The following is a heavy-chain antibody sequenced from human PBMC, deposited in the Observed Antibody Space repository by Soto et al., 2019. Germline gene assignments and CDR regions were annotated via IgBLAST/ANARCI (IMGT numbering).Heavy chain of an antibody. D-gene: IGHD2-2*02. J-gene: IGHJ4*02. CDR2: ITGRI. Sequence: GGSLRLSCAASGFTFSSYARSWVRQAPGKGLEWVSSITGRINYADSVKGRFTISRDNSKNTLYLQMNSLRAEDTAVYFCASGDWSRTSCYTFDYWGQGTPVTVSS. CDR1: GFTFSSYA. V-gene: IGHV3-23*01. CDR3: ASGDWSRTSCYTFDY.